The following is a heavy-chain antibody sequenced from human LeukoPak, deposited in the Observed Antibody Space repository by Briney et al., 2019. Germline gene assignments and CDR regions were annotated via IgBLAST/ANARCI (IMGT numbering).Heavy chain of an antibody. D-gene: IGHD1-1*01. CDR1: GFTFSGYA. J-gene: IGHJ4*02. V-gene: IGHV3-64*01. CDR2: ISSNGDST. Sequence: WGSLTLTCAASGFTFSGYARHWVRQAPGQGLEYVSAISSNGDSTYYANSVKGRFTISRDNSKNTLYLQMGSLRAEDMAVYYCARGYNYARFLVYCGERDLFTVSS. CDR3: ARGYNYARFLVY.